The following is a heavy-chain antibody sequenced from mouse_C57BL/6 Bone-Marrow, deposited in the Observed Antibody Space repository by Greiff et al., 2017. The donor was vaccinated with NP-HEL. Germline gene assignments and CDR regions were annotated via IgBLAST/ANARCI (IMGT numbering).Heavy chain of an antibody. Sequence: EVKVVEPGGDLVKPGGSLKLSCAASGFTFSSYGMSWVRQTPDKRLEWVATISSGGSYTYYPDSVKGRFTISRDNAKNTLYLQMSSLKSEDTAMYYCASPGFAYWGQGTLVTVSA. J-gene: IGHJ3*01. CDR3: ASPGFAY. CDR1: GFTFSSYG. V-gene: IGHV5-6*01. CDR2: ISSGGSYT.